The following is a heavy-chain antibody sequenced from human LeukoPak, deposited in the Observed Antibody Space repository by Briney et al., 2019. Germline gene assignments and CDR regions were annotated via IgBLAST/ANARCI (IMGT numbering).Heavy chain of an antibody. V-gene: IGHV3-7*01. CDR1: GFTFSSYW. J-gene: IGHJ3*02. D-gene: IGHD5-12*01. CDR3: ARAYSGYESDAFDI. Sequence: GGSLRLSCAASGFTFSSYWMSWVRQAPGKGLEWVANIKQDGSEKYYVDSVKGRFTISRDNAKNSLYLQMNSLRAEDTAAYYCARAYSGYESDAFDIWGQGTMVTVSS. CDR2: IKQDGSEK.